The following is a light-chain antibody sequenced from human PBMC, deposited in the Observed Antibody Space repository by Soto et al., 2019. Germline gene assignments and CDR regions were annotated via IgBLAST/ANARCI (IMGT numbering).Light chain of an antibody. CDR3: QHYGSSPWT. V-gene: IGKV3-20*01. J-gene: IGKJ1*01. CDR2: GAS. CDR1: XSVSSSN. Sequence: EIVLTQSPGTLSLSPGDRATLYCXXXXSVSSSNLAWYQQKRGQSPRLLIYGASSRATGIPDRFSGSGSGPDFTLTISRLEPEDFAVYFCQHYGSSPWTFGQGTKVEIK.